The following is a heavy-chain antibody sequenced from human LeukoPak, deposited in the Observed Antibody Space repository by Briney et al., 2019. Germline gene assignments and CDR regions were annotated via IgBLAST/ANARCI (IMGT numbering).Heavy chain of an antibody. Sequence: SQTLSLTCTVSGGSISSGGYYWSWIRQHPGKGLEWLGYIYYSGSTYYNPSLKSRVTISVDTSKNQFSLKLSSVPAADTAVYYCARDRWQQLVFYYYYYMDVWGKGTTVTVSS. CDR3: ARDRWQQLVFYYYYYMDV. J-gene: IGHJ6*03. D-gene: IGHD6-13*01. CDR1: GGSISSGGYY. V-gene: IGHV4-31*03. CDR2: IYYSGST.